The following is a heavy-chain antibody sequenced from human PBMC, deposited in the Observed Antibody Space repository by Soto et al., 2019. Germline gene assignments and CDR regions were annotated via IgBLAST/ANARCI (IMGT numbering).Heavy chain of an antibody. Sequence: EVQLVESGGGLVQPGGSLTLSCVASGFTLRSHSMNWVRQAPGKGLEWLAYIGGSGTTIDNADSVKGRFTISRDKAKNSVFLQMSSLRAEDTAVYYCARDPPYSTSSGYFDHWGQGTLVTVSS. J-gene: IGHJ4*02. CDR2: IGGSGTTI. CDR3: ARDPPYSTSSGYFDH. D-gene: IGHD6-6*01. CDR1: GFTLRSHS. V-gene: IGHV3-48*01.